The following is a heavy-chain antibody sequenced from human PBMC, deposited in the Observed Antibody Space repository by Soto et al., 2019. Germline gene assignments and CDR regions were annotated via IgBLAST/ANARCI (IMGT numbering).Heavy chain of an antibody. J-gene: IGHJ5*02. CDR2: INPHGGST. D-gene: IGHD3-16*01. CDR3: ARMATFGSLNWFDP. CDR1: GDTFTSYY. Sequence: ASVKVSCKAPGDTFTSYYLNWVRQAPGQGLEWMGVINPHGGSTKYAQKFQGRITMTRDTSRSTVYMELSSLRSDDTAIYYCARMATFGSLNWFDPWGQGTLVTVSS. V-gene: IGHV1-46*01.